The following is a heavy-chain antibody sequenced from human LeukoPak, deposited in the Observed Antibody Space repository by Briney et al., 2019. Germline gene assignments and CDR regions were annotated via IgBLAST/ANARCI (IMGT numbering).Heavy chain of an antibody. D-gene: IGHD5-18*01. V-gene: IGHV1-18*01. J-gene: IGHJ4*02. CDR1: GYTVTSYG. Sequence: GASVKVSCKASGYTVTSYGISWVRQAPGQGLEWKGWISAYNGNTNYAQKLQGRVTMTTDTSTSTAYMELRSLRSDDTVVYYCARTLAAEIQLWSDGFIDYWGQGTLVTVSS. CDR2: ISAYNGNT. CDR3: ARTLAAEIQLWSDGFIDY.